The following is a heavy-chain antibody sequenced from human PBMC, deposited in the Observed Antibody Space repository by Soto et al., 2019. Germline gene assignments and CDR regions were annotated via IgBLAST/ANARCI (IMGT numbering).Heavy chain of an antibody. Sequence: QVQLVQSGAEVKKPGASVKVSCKASGYTLSSNYMVWVRQAPGQGLEWMGIINTSGGSTDYAQKFQGRLTMTRDTSTNTVYMELSSLRSEDTAVYYCASLEITGYWGQGTQVTVPS. CDR1: GYTLSSNY. V-gene: IGHV1-46*01. CDR2: INTSGGST. D-gene: IGHD3-16*01. CDR3: ASLEITGY. J-gene: IGHJ4*02.